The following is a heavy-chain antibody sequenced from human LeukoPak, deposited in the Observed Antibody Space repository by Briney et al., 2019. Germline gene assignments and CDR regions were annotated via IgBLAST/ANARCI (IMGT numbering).Heavy chain of an antibody. J-gene: IGHJ3*02. CDR1: QFTFRSYW. Sequence: PGGSLRLSCAASQFTFRSYWMRWVRQAPGKGLEWVANIKQDGSEKNYVDSVKGGFTISRDNAKNSMYLQLNSLRAEDTAVYYCAREGFAAASDIWGQGTMVTVSS. CDR3: AREGFAAASDI. V-gene: IGHV3-7*01. D-gene: IGHD2-15*01. CDR2: IKQDGSEK.